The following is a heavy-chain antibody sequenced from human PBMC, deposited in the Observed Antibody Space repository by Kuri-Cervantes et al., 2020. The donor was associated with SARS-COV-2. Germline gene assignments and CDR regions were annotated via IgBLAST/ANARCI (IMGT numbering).Heavy chain of an antibody. Sequence: GGSLRLSCAASGFTFDDYAMHWVRQAPGKGLEWVSLISWDGGSTYYADSVKGRFTISRDNAGNSLYLQMDGLRAEDTAVYYCVRRVAGSSTWYGDCWGQGILVTVSS. J-gene: IGHJ4*02. CDR2: ISWDGGST. V-gene: IGHV3-43D*04. D-gene: IGHD6-13*01. CDR1: GFTFDDYA. CDR3: VRRVAGSSTWYGDC.